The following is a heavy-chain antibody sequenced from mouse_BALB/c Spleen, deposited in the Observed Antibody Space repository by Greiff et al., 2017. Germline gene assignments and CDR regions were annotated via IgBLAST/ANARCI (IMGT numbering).Heavy chain of an antibody. Sequence: KQPGSELVRPGASVKLSCKASGYTFTSYWMHWVKQRPGQGLEWIGNIYPGSGSTNYDEKFKSKATLTVDTSSSTAYMQLSSLTSEDSAVYYCTRDLYFDYWGQGTTLTVSS. V-gene: IGHV1S22*01. J-gene: IGHJ2*01. CDR3: TRDLYFDY. CDR1: GYTFTSYW. CDR2: IYPGSGST.